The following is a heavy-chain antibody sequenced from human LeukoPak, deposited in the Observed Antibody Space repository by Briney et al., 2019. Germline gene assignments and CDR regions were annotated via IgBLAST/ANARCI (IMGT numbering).Heavy chain of an antibody. V-gene: IGHV3-33*01. CDR3: ARFDSSWSLIRNYYYYGMDV. CDR2: IWYDGSNK. Sequence: GRSLRLSCAASGFTVSSYGMHWVRQAPGKGLGWVAVIWYDGSNKYYADSVKGRFTISRDNSKNTLYLQMNSLRAEDTAVYYCARFDSSWSLIRNYYYYGMDVWGQGTTVTVSS. D-gene: IGHD6-13*01. CDR1: GFTVSSYG. J-gene: IGHJ6*02.